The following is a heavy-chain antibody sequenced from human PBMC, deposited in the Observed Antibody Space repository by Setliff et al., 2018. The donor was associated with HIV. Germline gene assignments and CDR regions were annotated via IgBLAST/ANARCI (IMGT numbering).Heavy chain of an antibody. CDR3: ARVPYRSAWFSGGHDAFDV. Sequence: GASVKVSCKASGYTFSSYGISWVRQAPGQGLEWMGWISGYNGNTKYVQKLQGRVTMATDTSKRTVYMELRSLRHDDTAEYFCARVPYRSAWFSGGHDAFDVWGQGTMVTVSS. CDR1: GYTFSSYG. V-gene: IGHV1-18*01. CDR2: ISGYNGNT. J-gene: IGHJ3*01. D-gene: IGHD6-19*01.